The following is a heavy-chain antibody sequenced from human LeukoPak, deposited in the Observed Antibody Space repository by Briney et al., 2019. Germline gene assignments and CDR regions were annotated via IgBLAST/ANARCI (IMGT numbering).Heavy chain of an antibody. V-gene: IGHV3-30*04. CDR1: GFTFSSYV. CDR3: AKGAMVRGVLDY. J-gene: IGHJ4*02. CDR2: ISYDGSNE. Sequence: PGGSLRLSCAASGFTFSSYVMHWVRQAPGKVLEWVAIISYDGSNEYYADSVKGRFTISRDNSKNTLFLQMNSLRAEDTAVYYCAKGAMVRGVLDYWGQGTLVTVSS. D-gene: IGHD3-10*01.